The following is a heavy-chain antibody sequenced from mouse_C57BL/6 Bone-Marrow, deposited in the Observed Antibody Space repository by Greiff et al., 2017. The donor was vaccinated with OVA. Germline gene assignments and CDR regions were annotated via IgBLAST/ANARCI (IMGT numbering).Heavy chain of an antibody. V-gene: IGHV1-61*01. CDR1: GYTFTSYW. CDR3: AREGHYYGSSLGY. J-gene: IGHJ2*01. CDR2: IYPSDSET. Sequence: QVQLQQPGAELVRPGSSVKLSCKASGYTFTSYWMDWVKQRPGQGLEWIGNIYPSDSETHYNQKFKDKATLTVDKSSSTAYMQLSSLTSEDSAVYYCAREGHYYGSSLGYWGQGTTLTVSS. D-gene: IGHD1-1*01.